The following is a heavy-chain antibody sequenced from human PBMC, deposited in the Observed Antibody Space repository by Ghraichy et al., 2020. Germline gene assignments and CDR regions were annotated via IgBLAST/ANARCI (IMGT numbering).Heavy chain of an antibody. CDR1: GGSFSGYY. CDR2: INHSGST. D-gene: IGHD3-22*01. V-gene: IGHV4-34*01. CDR3: ARAPYYYDSSGYYGMDV. Sequence: SETLSLTCAVYGGSFSGYYWSWIRQPPGKGLEWIGEINHSGSTNYNPSLKSRVTISVDTSKNQFSLKLSSVTAADTAVYYCARAPYYYDSSGYYGMDVWGQGTTVTVSS. J-gene: IGHJ6*02.